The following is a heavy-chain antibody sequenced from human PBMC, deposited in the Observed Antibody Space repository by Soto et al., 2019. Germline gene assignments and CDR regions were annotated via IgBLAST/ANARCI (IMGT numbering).Heavy chain of an antibody. CDR1: GYTFTSYA. V-gene: IGHV1-3*05. D-gene: IGHD1-20*01. J-gene: IGHJ4*02. CDR3: ARGITLPTPLDY. Sequence: QFQLVQAGAEEKKPGASVKVSCKASGYTFTSYAMHWVRQAPGQRLEWMGWINAGNGDTKYSQKFQGRVTITRDTSASTAYMELSSLRSEDTAVYYCARGITLPTPLDYWGQGPLVTVSS. CDR2: INAGNGDT.